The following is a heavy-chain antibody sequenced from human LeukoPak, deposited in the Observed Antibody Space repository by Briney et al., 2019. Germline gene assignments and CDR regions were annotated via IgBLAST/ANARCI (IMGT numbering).Heavy chain of an antibody. D-gene: IGHD2-15*01. CDR1: GGSFSGYY. CDR3: ARRTRVVVVAANFDY. Sequence: SETLSLTCAAYGGSFSGYYWSWIRQPPGKGLEWIGEINLSGSTNYNPSLKSRVTISVDTSKNQFSLKLSSVTAADTAVYYCARRTRVVVVAANFDYWGQGTLVTVSS. J-gene: IGHJ4*02. V-gene: IGHV4-34*01. CDR2: INLSGST.